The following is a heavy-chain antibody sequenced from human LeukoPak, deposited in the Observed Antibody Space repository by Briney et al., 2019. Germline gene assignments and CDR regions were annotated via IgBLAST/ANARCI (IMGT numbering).Heavy chain of an antibody. D-gene: IGHD3-22*01. CDR3: ARDLEGSSGYPESFDY. J-gene: IGHJ4*02. CDR1: GYTFTSYG. CDR2: ISAYNGNT. Sequence: ASVKVSCKASGYTFTSYGISWVRQAPGQGLEWMGWISAYNGNTNYAQKLQGRVTMTTDTSTSTAYMELRSLRSDDTAVYYCARDLEGSSGYPESFDYWGQGTLVTVSS. V-gene: IGHV1-18*01.